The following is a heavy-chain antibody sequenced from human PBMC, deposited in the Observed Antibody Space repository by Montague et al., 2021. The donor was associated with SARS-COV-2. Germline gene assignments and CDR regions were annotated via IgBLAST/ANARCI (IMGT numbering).Heavy chain of an antibody. D-gene: IGHD2/OR15-2a*01. V-gene: IGHV4-4*07. CDR2: IYSNGDT. CDR1: GASMSGYH. Sequence: SETLSLTCTVSGASMSGYHCSWIRQPSGKALEWIGRIYSNGDTTXNPSLKSRLTMSVDTSERQFSLKMTSVSAADTAIYYCARGSEYYYHPFDYWGHGNLVTVSS. CDR3: ARGSEYYYHPFDY. J-gene: IGHJ4*01.